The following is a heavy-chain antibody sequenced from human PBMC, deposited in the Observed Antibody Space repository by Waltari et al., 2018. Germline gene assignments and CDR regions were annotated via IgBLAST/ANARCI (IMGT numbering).Heavy chain of an antibody. CDR1: GYTFTGYY. CDR2: ITPNCRVP. J-gene: IGHJ4*02. V-gene: IGHV1-2*02. D-gene: IGHD5-12*01. CDR3: ARSRDGYNSEVDH. Sequence: QVLLVQSGAEVKKPGASVKVACKATGYTFTGYYVHWVRQDPGQGLEWMGWITPNCRVPNYAQKFQGRVTRTTASSITTAYMELSRLTSDDTASYYCARSRDGYNSEVDHWGQGTLVTVSS.